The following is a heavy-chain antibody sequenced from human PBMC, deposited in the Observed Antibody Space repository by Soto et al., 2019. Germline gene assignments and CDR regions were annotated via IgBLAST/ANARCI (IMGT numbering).Heavy chain of an antibody. V-gene: IGHV3-23*01. J-gene: IGHJ4*02. D-gene: IGHD6-6*01. CDR2: INGDGSPT. CDR1: GFTFSAYA. Sequence: GGSLRLSCAVSGFTFSAYAMTWVRQGPGKGLEWVSSINGDGSPTYYADSVKGRFTISRDNFKNTLYLQMNSLRGEDTAVYYCARNSKGSSRSPLDYWVQGXQVTVSS. CDR3: ARNSKGSSRSPLDY.